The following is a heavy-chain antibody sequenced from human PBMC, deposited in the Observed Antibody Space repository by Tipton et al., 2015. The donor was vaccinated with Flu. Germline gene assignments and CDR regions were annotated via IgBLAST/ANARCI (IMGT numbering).Heavy chain of an antibody. CDR2: FYYSGSP. Sequence: TLSLTCTVSNVSINFYSWSWIRQPPGKGLEWIGYFYYSGSPKYNPSLESRVTISADTSKNQFSLKLNSVTAAHTAVYFCARDRWRSDAFDSWGLGTMVTVSS. J-gene: IGHJ3*02. CDR1: NVSINFYS. V-gene: IGHV4-59*01. CDR3: ARDRWRSDAFDS. D-gene: IGHD4-23*01.